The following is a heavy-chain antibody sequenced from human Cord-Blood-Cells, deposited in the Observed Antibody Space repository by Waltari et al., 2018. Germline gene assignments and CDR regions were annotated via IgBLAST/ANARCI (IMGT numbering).Heavy chain of an antibody. CDR3: ARHSVEQNWFDP. CDR2: IYYSGST. V-gene: IGHV4-59*08. J-gene: IGHJ5*02. CDR1: GGSISSYY. Sequence: QVQLQESGPGLVKPSETLSLTCTVSGGSISSYYWSWIRQPTGKGLEWIGYIYYSGSTNYNPSLKSRVTISVDTSKNQFSLKLSSVTATDTAVYYCARHSVEQNWFDPWGQGTLVTVSS.